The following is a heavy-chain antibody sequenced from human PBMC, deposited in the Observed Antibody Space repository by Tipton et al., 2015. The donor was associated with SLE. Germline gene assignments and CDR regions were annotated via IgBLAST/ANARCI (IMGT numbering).Heavy chain of an antibody. J-gene: IGHJ4*02. CDR3: ARGYDFWSGSLPGY. CDR1: GFTFDDYA. V-gene: IGHV3-9*01. D-gene: IGHD3-3*01. CDR2: ISWNSGSI. Sequence: SLRLSCAASGFTFDDYAMYWVRQAPGKGLEWVSGISWNSGSIGYADSVKGRFTISRDNAKNTLYLQMNSLRAEDTAVYYCARGYDFWSGSLPGYWGQGTLVTVSS.